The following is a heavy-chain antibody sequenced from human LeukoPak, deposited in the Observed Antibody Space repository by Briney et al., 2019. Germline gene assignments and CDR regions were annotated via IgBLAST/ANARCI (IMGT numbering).Heavy chain of an antibody. CDR3: ARPARTSWFYYYGMDV. J-gene: IGHJ6*02. CDR2: INPSGERT. V-gene: IGHV1-46*01. Sequence: GASVKVSCKASGYTFISFFMHWVRQAPGQGPEWMGIINPSGERTTYAQKSQGRANMTTDTSTSTFYMELSSLRYEDTAVYYCARPARTSWFYYYGMDVWGQGTTVTVSS. CDR1: GYTFISFF. D-gene: IGHD6-13*01.